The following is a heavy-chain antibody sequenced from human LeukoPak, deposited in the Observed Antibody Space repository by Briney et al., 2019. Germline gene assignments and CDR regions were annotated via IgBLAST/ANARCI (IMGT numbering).Heavy chain of an antibody. Sequence: SVKVSCKASGGTFSSYAISWVRQAPGQGLEWMGGIIPIFGTANYAQKFQGRVTITADESTSTAYMELSSLRSEDTAVYCCARDQGGGYRYFDYWGQGTLVTVSS. V-gene: IGHV1-69*13. J-gene: IGHJ4*02. D-gene: IGHD3-16*02. CDR3: ARDQGGGYRYFDY. CDR1: GGTFSSYA. CDR2: IIPIFGTA.